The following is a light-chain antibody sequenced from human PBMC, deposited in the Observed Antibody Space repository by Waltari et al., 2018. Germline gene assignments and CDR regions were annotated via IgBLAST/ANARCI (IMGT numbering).Light chain of an antibody. V-gene: IGKV3-20*01. CDR2: GIS. J-gene: IGKJ1*01. CDR1: QSVDSNY. CDR3: QQYETSPWT. Sequence: EILLTQSPGTLSLSPGERATLSCRASQSVDSNYLPWYQQKPGQAPRLLIFGISNRATDIPDKFSGSGSGTDFTLTISRLEPEDFAVYYCQQYETSPWTFGRGTKVEI.